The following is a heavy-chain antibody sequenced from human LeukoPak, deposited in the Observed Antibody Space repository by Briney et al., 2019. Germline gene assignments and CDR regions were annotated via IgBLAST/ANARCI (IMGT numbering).Heavy chain of an antibody. V-gene: IGHV4-34*01. CDR2: INHSGST. Sequence: ASETLSLTCAVYGGSFNGYYWSWIRQPPGKGLEWIGEINHSGSTNYNPSLKSRVTISVDTSKNQFSLKLSSVTAADTAVYYCATVGIPWGIAAPGRFDPWGQGTLVTVSS. CDR3: ATVGIPWGIAAPGRFDP. CDR1: GGSFNGYY. D-gene: IGHD6-25*01. J-gene: IGHJ5*02.